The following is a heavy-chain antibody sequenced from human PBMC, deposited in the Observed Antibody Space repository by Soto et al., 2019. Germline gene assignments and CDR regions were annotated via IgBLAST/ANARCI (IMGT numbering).Heavy chain of an antibody. J-gene: IGHJ3*02. V-gene: IGHV3-23*01. CDR2: ISGSGGST. D-gene: IGHD6-6*01. CDR1: GFTFSSYA. CDR3: AKAIAAPTTLAPAFDI. Sequence: EVQLLESGGGLVQPGGSLRLSCAASGFTFSSYAMSWVRQAPGKGLEWVSAISGSGGSTYYADSVKGRFTISRDNSKNTLYLQMNSLRAEDTAVYYCAKAIAAPTTLAPAFDIWGQRTMVTVYS.